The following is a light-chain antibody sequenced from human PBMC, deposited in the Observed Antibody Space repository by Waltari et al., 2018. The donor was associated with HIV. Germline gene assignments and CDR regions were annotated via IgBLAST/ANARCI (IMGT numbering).Light chain of an antibody. V-gene: IGKV1-39*01. CDR3: QQSYSTPP. J-gene: IGKJ1*01. CDR2: AAS. Sequence: DIQMTQSPSSLSAYVGDRVTITCRASQSISSSLNWYQQKPGKAPKLLIYAASSLQSGVPSRFSGSGSGTDFTLTISSLQPEDFATYYCQQSYSTPPFGQGTKVEIK. CDR1: QSISSS.